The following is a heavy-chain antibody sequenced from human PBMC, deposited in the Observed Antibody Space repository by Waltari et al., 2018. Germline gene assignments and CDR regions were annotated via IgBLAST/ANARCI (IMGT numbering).Heavy chain of an antibody. CDR1: GFTFSSYW. D-gene: IGHD3-10*01. CDR2: IDSDGSST. Sequence: DVQLVDSGGGVVQLAGSLGLSCAAAGFTFSSYWMHWVRHGPGTGLMWVSRIDSDGSSTSYEDSVRGRFTISRDNAKNTLYLQMNSVRDEDTAVYYCGRARVQGVKYFDYWGRGTLVTVSS. V-gene: IGHV3-74*01. CDR3: GRARVQGVKYFDY. J-gene: IGHJ4*02.